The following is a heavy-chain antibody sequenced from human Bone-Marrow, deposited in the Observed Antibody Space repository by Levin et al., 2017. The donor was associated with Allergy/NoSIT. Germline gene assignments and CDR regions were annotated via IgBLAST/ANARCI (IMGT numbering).Heavy chain of an antibody. D-gene: IGHD3-22*01. CDR2: SRQDAGEK. V-gene: IGHV3-7*01. Sequence: GGSLRLSCAASGFTLGNFWMTWVRQAPGKGLEWVASSRQDAGEKAYLDSVKGRFTISRDHAKNSRDMQMNNLRGEDTAVYYCARDTGGYDYWGRGTLVTASS. J-gene: IGHJ4*02. CDR1: GFTLGNFW. CDR3: ARDTGGYDY.